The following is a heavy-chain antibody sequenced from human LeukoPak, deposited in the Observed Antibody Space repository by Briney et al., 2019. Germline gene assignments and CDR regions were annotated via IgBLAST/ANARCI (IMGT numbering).Heavy chain of an antibody. Sequence: GGSLRLSCAASGFTFSSYAMSWVRQAPGKGLEWVSAISGSGGSTYYADSVKGRFTISRDNSKNTLYLQMNSLRAEDTAVYYCANRYSKIAVAGPSPFDYWGQGTLVTVSS. V-gene: IGHV3-23*01. CDR1: GFTFSSYA. J-gene: IGHJ4*02. D-gene: IGHD6-19*01. CDR3: ANRYSKIAVAGPSPFDY. CDR2: ISGSGGST.